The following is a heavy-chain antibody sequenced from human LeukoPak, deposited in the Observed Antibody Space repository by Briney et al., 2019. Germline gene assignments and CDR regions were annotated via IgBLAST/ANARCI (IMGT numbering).Heavy chain of an antibody. CDR3: ARGGGTYYMDV. CDR2: INHSGST. J-gene: IGHJ6*03. V-gene: IGHV4-34*01. Sequence: SETLSLTCTVSAVSITTYYWSWIRQPPGKGLEWIGEINHSGSTNYNPSLKSRVTISVDTSKNQFSLKLSSVTAADTAVYYCARGGGTYYMDVWGKGTTVTVSS. CDR1: AVSITTYY.